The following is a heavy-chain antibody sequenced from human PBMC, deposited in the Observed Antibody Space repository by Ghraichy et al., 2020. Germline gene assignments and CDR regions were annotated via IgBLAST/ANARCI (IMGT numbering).Heavy chain of an antibody. D-gene: IGHD5-12*01. V-gene: IGHV1-24*01. J-gene: IGHJ4*02. CDR2: FDPEDGET. CDR3: ATNTGDIVATIPFDY. CDR1: GYTLTELS. Sequence: ASVKVSCKVSGYTLTELSMHWVRQAPGKGLEWMGGFDPEDGETIYAQKFQGRVTMTEDTSTDTAYMELSSLRSEDTAVYYCATNTGDIVATIPFDYWGQGTLVTVSS.